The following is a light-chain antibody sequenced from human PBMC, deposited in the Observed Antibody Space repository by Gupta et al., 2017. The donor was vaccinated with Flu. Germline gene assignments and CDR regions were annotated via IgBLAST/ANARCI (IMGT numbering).Light chain of an antibody. CDR2: RTD. J-gene: IGLJ7*01. V-gene: IGLV8-61*01. CDR3: AVHMRSGTLV. Sequence: QTVVTQEPSLSVPPGGTVTLTCALNSGSVSFTSYPSWYQQTPGQAPRTLIYRTDLRAAGVPDRFSGSILGDKAALTITGTQADDEGDYYCAVHMRSGTLVFGGCT. CDR1: SGSVSFTSY.